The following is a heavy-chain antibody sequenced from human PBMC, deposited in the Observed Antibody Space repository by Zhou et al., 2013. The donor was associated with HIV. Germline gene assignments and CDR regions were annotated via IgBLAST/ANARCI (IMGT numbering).Heavy chain of an antibody. D-gene: IGHD5-12*01. CDR1: GYDFNRHN. CDR3: ARESGYYFDH. J-gene: IGHJ4*02. CDR2: TIPIFQTP. V-gene: IGHV1-69*05. Sequence: QVQLVQSGAEVKRPGSSVKVSCKSSGYDFNRHNVNWVRQAPGQGLEWLGGTIPIFQTPKYAQNFEDRLTITRDDSSSISYMELSSLTSEDTAVYYCARESGYYFDHWGQGTLVTVSS.